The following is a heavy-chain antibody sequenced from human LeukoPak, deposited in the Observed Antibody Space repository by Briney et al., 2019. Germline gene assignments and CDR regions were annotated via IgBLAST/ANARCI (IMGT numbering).Heavy chain of an antibody. Sequence: GGSLRLSCAASGFTFSSYEMHWVRQAPGKGLEWASYISSSGSTIYYADSVKGRFTISRDNAKNSLYLQMNSLRAEDTAVYYCAGFDYYDSSGYWVSQDAFDIWGQGTMVTVSS. CDR2: ISSSGSTI. CDR3: AGFDYYDSSGYWVSQDAFDI. CDR1: GFTFSSYE. D-gene: IGHD3-22*01. J-gene: IGHJ3*02. V-gene: IGHV3-48*03.